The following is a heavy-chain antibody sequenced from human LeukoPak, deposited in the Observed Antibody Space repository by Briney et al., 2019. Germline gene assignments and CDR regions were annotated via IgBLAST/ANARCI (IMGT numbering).Heavy chain of an antibody. V-gene: IGHV3-30*02. CDR3: ARWAAAGTI. CDR1: GFTFSSSG. D-gene: IGHD6-13*01. J-gene: IGHJ6*04. CDR2: IRYDGSDK. Sequence: GGSLRLSCAASGFTFSSSGMHWVRQTPGKGLEWVTFIRYDGSDKYYADSVKGRFTISRDNSKNTLYLQMNSLRVENTAVYYCARWAAAGTIWGKGTTVTISS.